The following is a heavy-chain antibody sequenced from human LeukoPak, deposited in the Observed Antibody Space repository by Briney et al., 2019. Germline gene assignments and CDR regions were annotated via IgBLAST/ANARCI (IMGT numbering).Heavy chain of an antibody. J-gene: IGHJ3*02. CDR1: GYTFTSYD. CDR3: AWSITGTGGSGAFDI. Sequence: GDSVKVSCKASGYTFTSYDINWVRQATGQGLEWMGWMNPNSGNTGYAQKFQGRVTITRNTSISTAYMELSSLRSEDTAVYYCAWSITGTGGSGAFDIWGQGTMVTVSS. D-gene: IGHD1-7*01. V-gene: IGHV1-8*03. CDR2: MNPNSGNT.